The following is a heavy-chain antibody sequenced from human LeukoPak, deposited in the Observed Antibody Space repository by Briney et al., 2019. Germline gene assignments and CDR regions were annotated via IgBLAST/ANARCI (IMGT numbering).Heavy chain of an antibody. V-gene: IGHV3-7*01. D-gene: IGHD3-16*01. CDR2: IKQDEGEK. J-gene: IGHJ4*02. CDR3: AIYDYGDY. CDR1: GFTFRSYW. Sequence: GGSLRLSCAASGFTFRSYWMSWVRQAPGKGLEWVANIKQDEGEKYYVDSVKGRFTVSRDNAKNSLYLQMNSLRAEDTAVYYCAIYDYGDYWGQGTLVTVSS.